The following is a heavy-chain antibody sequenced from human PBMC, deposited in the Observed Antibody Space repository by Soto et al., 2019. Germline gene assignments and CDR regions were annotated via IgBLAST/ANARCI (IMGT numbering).Heavy chain of an antibody. Sequence: PGESLKISCKGSGYSFTSYWIGWVRQMPGKGLEWMGIIYPGDSDTRYSPSFQGQVTISADKSINTAYLQWSSLKASDTAMYYCARQGRIAASGRPYYYYYFGMDVWGEGTKVTVSS. D-gene: IGHD6-13*01. J-gene: IGHJ6*04. CDR2: IYPGDSDT. CDR3: ARQGRIAASGRPYYYYYFGMDV. V-gene: IGHV5-51*01. CDR1: GYSFTSYW.